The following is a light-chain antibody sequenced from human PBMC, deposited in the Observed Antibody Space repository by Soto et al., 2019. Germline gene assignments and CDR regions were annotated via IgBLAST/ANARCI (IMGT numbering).Light chain of an antibody. CDR3: SSFTSSSTCV. CDR2: DVS. J-gene: IGLJ1*01. V-gene: IGLV2-14*01. CDR1: SSDVGGYNY. Sequence: QSALTQPASVSGSPGQSITISCTGTSSDVGGYNYVSWYQQHPGKAPKLMIYDVSNRPSGVSNRFSGSKSGNTASLTISGLQAEDEADYYWSSFTSSSTCVFGTGTKVTVL.